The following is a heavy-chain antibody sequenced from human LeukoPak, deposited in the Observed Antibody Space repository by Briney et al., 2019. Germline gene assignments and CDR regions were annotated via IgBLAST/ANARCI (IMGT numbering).Heavy chain of an antibody. J-gene: IGHJ6*02. CDR1: GGSISSYY. V-gene: IGHV4-59*01. D-gene: IGHD2-2*01. Sequence: SETLSLTCTVSGGSISSYYWSWIRQPPGKGLEWIGYIYYSGSTNYNPSLKSRVTISVDTSKNQFSLKLSSETAADTAVYYCARGGGSTSPPLWPYYYYYGMDVWGQGTTVTVSS. CDR2: IYYSGST. CDR3: ARGGGSTSPPLWPYYYYYGMDV.